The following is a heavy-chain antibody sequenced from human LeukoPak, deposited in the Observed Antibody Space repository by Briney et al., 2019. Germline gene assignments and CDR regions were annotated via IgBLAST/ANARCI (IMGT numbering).Heavy chain of an antibody. Sequence: PGGSLRLSCAASGFTFSSYIMNWVRQAPGKGLEWVSAISGSGGSTYYADSVKGRFTISRDNSKNTLYLQMNSLRAEDTAVYYCAKHPRGSVVTAIRFDYWGQGTLVTVSS. D-gene: IGHD2-21*02. CDR1: GFTFSSYI. CDR2: ISGSGGST. J-gene: IGHJ4*02. CDR3: AKHPRGSVVTAIRFDY. V-gene: IGHV3-23*01.